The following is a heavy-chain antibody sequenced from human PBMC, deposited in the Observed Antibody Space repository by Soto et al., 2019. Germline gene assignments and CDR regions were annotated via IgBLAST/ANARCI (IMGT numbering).Heavy chain of an antibody. CDR2: INSDGSVS. Sequence: EVQLVESGGGLVQPEGSLRLSCAASGFTFSNYWMYWVRQAPGKGLVWVSRINSDGSVSSYADSVKGRLTISRDNVKNTLYLQMDSLRAEDTAVYYCARGDCVGGTCYSLAGSFYYYMDVWGKGTTVTVFS. J-gene: IGHJ6*03. V-gene: IGHV3-74*01. D-gene: IGHD2-15*01. CDR1: GFTFSNYW. CDR3: ARGDCVGGTCYSLAGSFYYYMDV.